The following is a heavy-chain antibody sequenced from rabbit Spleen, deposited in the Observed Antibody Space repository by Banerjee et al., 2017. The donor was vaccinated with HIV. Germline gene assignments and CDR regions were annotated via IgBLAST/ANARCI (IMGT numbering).Heavy chain of an antibody. CDR1: GFSFSAAYY. CDR3: ARNPPYVGYKHLPWSYSFNF. V-gene: IGHV1S40*01. D-gene: IGHD7-1*01. CDR2: IYNGDGST. J-gene: IGHJ4*01. Sequence: QSLEESGGGLVKPGASLTLTCTASGFSFSAAYYMCWVRQAPGKGPEWIACIYNGDGSTDYASWAKGRFTISETSSTTVTLQMTSLTVADSATYFWARNPPYVGYKHLPWSYSFNFWGPGTLVTVS.